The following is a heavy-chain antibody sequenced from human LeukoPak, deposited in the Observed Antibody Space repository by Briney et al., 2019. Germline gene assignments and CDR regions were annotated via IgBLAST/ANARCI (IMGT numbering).Heavy chain of an antibody. CDR1: GFTFSDYY. V-gene: IGHV3-11*01. CDR3: ASSYRSGGSCYSAWVYYFDY. Sequence: GGSLRLSCAASGFTFSDYYMSWIRQAPGKGLEWVSYISSSGSTIYYADSVKGRFTISRDNAKNSLYLQMNSLRAEDTAVYYCASSYRSGGSCYSAWVYYFDYWGQGTLVTDSS. CDR2: ISSSGSTI. D-gene: IGHD2-15*01. J-gene: IGHJ4*02.